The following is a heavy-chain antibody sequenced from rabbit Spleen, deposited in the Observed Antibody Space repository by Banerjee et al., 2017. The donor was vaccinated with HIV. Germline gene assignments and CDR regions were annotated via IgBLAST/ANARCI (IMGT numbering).Heavy chain of an antibody. V-gene: IGHV1S45*01. CDR3: ARDTGSSFSSYGMDL. D-gene: IGHD8-1*01. CDR2: IYTGSGFT. J-gene: IGHJ6*01. Sequence: QEQLEESGGDLVQPEGSLTLTCTASGFSFSSSYYMCWVRQAPGKGLEWIGCIYTGSGFTYYASWAKGRFTISKTSSTTVTLQMTSLTAADTATYFCARDTGSSFSSYGMDLWGQGTLVTVS. CDR1: GFSFSSSYY.